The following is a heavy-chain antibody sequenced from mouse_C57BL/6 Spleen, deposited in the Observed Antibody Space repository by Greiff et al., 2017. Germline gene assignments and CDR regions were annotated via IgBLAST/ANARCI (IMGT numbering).Heavy chain of an antibody. D-gene: IGHD1-1*01. V-gene: IGHV1-81*01. CDR2: IYPRSGNT. Sequence: QVQLQQSGAELARPGASVKLSCKASGYTFTSYGISWVNQRTGQGLEWIGEIYPRSGNTYYNEKFKGKATLTADKSSSTAYMELRSLTSEDSAVYFCARGPGSSHWYFDVWGTGTTVTVSS. CDR3: ARGPGSSHWYFDV. CDR1: GYTFTSYG. J-gene: IGHJ1*03.